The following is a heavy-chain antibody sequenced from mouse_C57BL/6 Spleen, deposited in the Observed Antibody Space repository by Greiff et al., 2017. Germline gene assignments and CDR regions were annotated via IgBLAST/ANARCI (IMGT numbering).Heavy chain of an antibody. CDR2: IDPSDSYT. D-gene: IGHD2-3*01. J-gene: IGHJ2*01. CDR1: GYTFTSYW. V-gene: IGHV1-50*01. Sequence: QVQLKQPGAELVKPGASVKLSCKASGYTFTSYWMQWVKQRPGQGLEWIGEIDPSDSYTNYNQKFKGKATLTVDTSSSTAYMQLSSLTSEDSAVYYCARSHDGYFYFDYWGQGTTLTVSS. CDR3: ARSHDGYFYFDY.